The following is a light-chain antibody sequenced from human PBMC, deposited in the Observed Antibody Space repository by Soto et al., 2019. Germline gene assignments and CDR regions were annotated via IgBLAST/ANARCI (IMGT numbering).Light chain of an antibody. CDR3: QEYNKWPWT. Sequence: EIVMTQSPATLSVSPGETATLSCRASQSVSDNLAWHQQKPGQAPRLLIYGASTRATGIPARFSGSGSGTEFTLNTSCLQSEDVAVYYGQEYNKWPWTFGQGTKVVIK. CDR1: QSVSDN. V-gene: IGKV3-15*01. J-gene: IGKJ1*01. CDR2: GAS.